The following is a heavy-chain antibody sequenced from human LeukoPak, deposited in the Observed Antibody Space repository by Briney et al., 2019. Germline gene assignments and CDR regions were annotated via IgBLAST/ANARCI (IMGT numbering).Heavy chain of an antibody. D-gene: IGHD2-15*01. CDR1: GFTFSSYS. Sequence: GGSLRLSCAASGFTFSSYSMNWVRQAPGKGLEWVSSINTRSYIYSADSVKGRFTISRDNDKNSVYLQMNSLRAEDTAAYYCAREGGYCYGASCRFFDSWGQGTLLTVSS. CDR3: AREGGYCYGASCRFFDS. CDR2: INTRSYI. V-gene: IGHV3-21*01. J-gene: IGHJ4*02.